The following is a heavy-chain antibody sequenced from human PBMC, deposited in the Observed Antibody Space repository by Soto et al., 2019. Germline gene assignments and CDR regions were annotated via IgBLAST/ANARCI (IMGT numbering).Heavy chain of an antibody. CDR1: GYSFTDYH. CDR2: INPKSGGT. CDR3: AKDRGWRIAIDN. Sequence: ASVKVSCKASGYSFTDYHIHWVRQAPGQGLEWLGRINPKSGGTSTAQKLQGWVTMTTDTSISTASMELTRLTSDDTAIYYCAKDRGWRIAIDNWGQGTPVTVSS. J-gene: IGHJ4*02. D-gene: IGHD2-21*01. V-gene: IGHV1-2*04.